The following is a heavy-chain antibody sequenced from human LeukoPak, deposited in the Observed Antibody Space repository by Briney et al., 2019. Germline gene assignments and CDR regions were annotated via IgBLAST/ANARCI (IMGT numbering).Heavy chain of an antibody. J-gene: IGHJ5*02. Sequence: ASVKVSCKASGYTFTSYGISWVRQAPGQGLEWMGWISAYNGNTNYAQKLQGRVTMTTDTSTSTAYMELRSLRSGDTAVYYCARTHGYGDRYNWFDPWGQGTLVTVSS. CDR1: GYTFTSYG. CDR2: ISAYNGNT. V-gene: IGHV1-18*01. CDR3: ARTHGYGDRYNWFDP. D-gene: IGHD4-17*01.